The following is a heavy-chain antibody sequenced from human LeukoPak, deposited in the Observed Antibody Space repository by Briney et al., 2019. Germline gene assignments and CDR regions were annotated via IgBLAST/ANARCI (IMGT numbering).Heavy chain of an antibody. J-gene: IGHJ6*03. D-gene: IGHD1-7*01. V-gene: IGHV4-34*01. CDR1: GGSFSGYY. Sequence: SETLSLTCAVYGGSFSGYYWSWIRQPPGKGLEWIGEINHSGSTNYNPSPKSRVTISVDTSKNQFSLKLSSVTAADTAVYYCATTGTIQANYYYYYMDVWGKGTTVTVSS. CDR2: INHSGST. CDR3: ATTGTIQANYYYYYMDV.